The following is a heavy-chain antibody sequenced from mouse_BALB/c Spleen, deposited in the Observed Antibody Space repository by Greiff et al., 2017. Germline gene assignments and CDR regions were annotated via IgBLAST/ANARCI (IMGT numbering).Heavy chain of an antibody. CDR3: ARDPRGDAMDY. V-gene: IGHV7-3*02. J-gene: IGHJ4*01. CDR1: GFTFTDYY. CDR2: IRNKANGYTT. Sequence: VQLKESGGGLVQPGGSLRLSCATSGFTFTDYYMSWVRQPPGKELEWLGFIRNKANGYTTEYSASVKGRFTISRDNSQSILYLQMNTLRAEDSATYYCARDPRGDAMDYWGQGTSVTVSS.